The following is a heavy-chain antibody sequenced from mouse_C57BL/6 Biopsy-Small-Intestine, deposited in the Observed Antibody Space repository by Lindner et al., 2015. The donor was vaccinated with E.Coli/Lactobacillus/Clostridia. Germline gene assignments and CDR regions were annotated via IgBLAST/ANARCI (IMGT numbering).Heavy chain of an antibody. CDR2: IYPGGGYT. CDR1: GYTFTNYW. Sequence: QLQESGAELVRPGTSVKMSCKASGYTFTNYWISWAKQRPGHGLEWIGDIYPGGGYTNYNEKFKGKATLTADKSSSTAYMQFSSLTSDDSAIYFCAKEGSLYYGSSSWFFDVWGTGTTVTVSS. D-gene: IGHD1-1*01. V-gene: IGHV1-63*01. J-gene: IGHJ1*03. CDR3: AKEGSLYYGSSSWFFDV.